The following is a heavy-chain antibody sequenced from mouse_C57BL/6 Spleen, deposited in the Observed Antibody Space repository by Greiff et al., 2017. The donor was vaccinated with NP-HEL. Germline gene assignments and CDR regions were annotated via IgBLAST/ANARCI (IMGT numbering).Heavy chain of an antibody. CDR2: VSSGGDYI. CDR3: TRNLVGCAY. Sequence: DVMLVESGEGLVKPGGSLKLSCAASGFTFSSYAMSWVRQTPEKRLEWVAYVSSGGDYIYYADPVKGRFTISRDNARNTLYLQMSSLKSEDTAMYYCTRNLVGCAYWGQGTLVTVSA. D-gene: IGHD1-3*01. J-gene: IGHJ3*01. V-gene: IGHV5-9-1*02. CDR1: GFTFSSYA.